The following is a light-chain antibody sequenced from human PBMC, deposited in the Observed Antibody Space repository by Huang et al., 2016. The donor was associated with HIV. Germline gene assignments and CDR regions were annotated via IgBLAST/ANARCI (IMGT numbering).Light chain of an antibody. CDR1: QGIRRY. V-gene: IGKV1-9*01. Sequence: DIQLTQSPSSLSASVGDRVTITCRASQGIRRYLAWYQQKSGKAPKLLIYDASSLQSGVPSRFSGSGSGTDFTLTISSLQPEDFATYYCQQINAYPLTFGGGTKVEIK. J-gene: IGKJ4*01. CDR3: QQINAYPLT. CDR2: DAS.